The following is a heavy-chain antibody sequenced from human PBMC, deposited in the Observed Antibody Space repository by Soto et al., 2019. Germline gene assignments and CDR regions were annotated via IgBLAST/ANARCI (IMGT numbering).Heavy chain of an antibody. J-gene: IGHJ3*02. Sequence: ASVKVSCKASGYTFTGYYMHWVRQAPGQGLEWMGWINPNSGGTNYAQKFQGWVTMTRDTSISTAYMELSRLRSDDTAVYYCARVQAGGYCSSTSSHADVFDIWGQGIMVT. CDR3: ARVQAGGYCSSTSSHADVFDI. V-gene: IGHV1-2*04. CDR1: GYTFTGYY. CDR2: INPNSGGT. D-gene: IGHD2-2*03.